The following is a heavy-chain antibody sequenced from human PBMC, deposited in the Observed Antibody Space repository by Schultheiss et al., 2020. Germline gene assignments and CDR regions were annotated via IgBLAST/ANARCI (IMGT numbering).Heavy chain of an antibody. Sequence: SETLSLTCAVYGGSFSGYYWSWIRQPTGKGLEWIGEINHSGSTNYNPSLKSRVTISVDTSKNQFSLKLSSVTAADTAVYYCARGPAAGTGAWFDPWGQGTLVTVSS. D-gene: IGHD6-13*01. CDR1: GGSFSGYY. J-gene: IGHJ5*02. CDR2: INHSGST. V-gene: IGHV4-34*01. CDR3: ARGPAAGTGAWFDP.